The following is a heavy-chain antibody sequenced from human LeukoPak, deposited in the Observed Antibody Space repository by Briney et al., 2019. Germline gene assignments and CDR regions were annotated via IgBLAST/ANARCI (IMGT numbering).Heavy chain of an antibody. Sequence: SETLSLTCTVSGGSISSSSYYWGWIRQPPGTGLEWIGSIYYSGSTYYNPSLKSRVTISVDTSKNQFSLKLSSVTAADTAVYYCARVGRFLEWLPYHDAFDIWGQGTMVTVSS. J-gene: IGHJ3*02. D-gene: IGHD3-3*01. V-gene: IGHV4-39*07. CDR3: ARVGRFLEWLPYHDAFDI. CDR1: GGSISSSSYY. CDR2: IYYSGST.